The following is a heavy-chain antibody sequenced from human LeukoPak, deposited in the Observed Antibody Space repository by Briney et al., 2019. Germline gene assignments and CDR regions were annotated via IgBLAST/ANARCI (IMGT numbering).Heavy chain of an antibody. J-gene: IGHJ5*02. CDR3: ARGGDIVVVVAATDWFDP. CDR2: MNPNSGNT. Sequence: ASVKVSCKASGYTFTSYDINWVRQATGQGLEWMGWMNPNSGNTGYAQKFQGRVTMTRNTSISTAYMELSSLRSEDTAVYYSARGGDIVVVVAATDWFDPWGQGTLVTVSS. CDR1: GYTFTSYD. V-gene: IGHV1-8*01. D-gene: IGHD2-15*01.